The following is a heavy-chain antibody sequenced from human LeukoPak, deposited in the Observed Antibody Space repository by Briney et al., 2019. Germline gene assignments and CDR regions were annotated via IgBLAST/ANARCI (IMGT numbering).Heavy chain of an antibody. V-gene: IGHV3-74*01. D-gene: IGHD1-14*01. CDR2: INSDGSST. CDR3: ARTTRDDAFDI. J-gene: IGHJ3*02. CDR1: GFTFSTYA. Sequence: PGGSLRLSCAASGFTFSTYAMTWVRQAPGKGLVWVSRINSDGSSTSYADSVKGRFTISRDNAKNTLYLQMNSLRAEDTAVYYCARTTRDDAFDIWGQGTMVTVSS.